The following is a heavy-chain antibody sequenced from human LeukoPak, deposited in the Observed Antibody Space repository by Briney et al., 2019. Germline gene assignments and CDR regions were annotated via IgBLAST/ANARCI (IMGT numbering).Heavy chain of an antibody. D-gene: IGHD3-22*01. CDR2: IYYSGST. CDR1: GGSISSYY. J-gene: IGHJ3*02. Sequence: SETLSLTCTVSGGSISSYYWSWIRQPPGKGLEWIGYIYYSGSTNYKPSLKSRVTISVGTSKNQFSLKLSSVTAADTAVYYCARGNYYDSTTYYRAFDIWGQGTMVTVSS. V-gene: IGHV4-59*01. CDR3: ARGNYYDSTTYYRAFDI.